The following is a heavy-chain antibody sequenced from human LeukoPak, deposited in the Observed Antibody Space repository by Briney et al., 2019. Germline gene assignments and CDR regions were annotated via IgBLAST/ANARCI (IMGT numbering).Heavy chain of an antibody. D-gene: IGHD2-15*01. CDR1: GFTVGSNY. J-gene: IGHJ5*02. V-gene: IGHV3-53*01. CDR2: IYSGGST. Sequence: PGGSLRLSCAASGFTVGSNYMSWVRQTPGKGLEWVSLIYSGGSTYYADSVKGRFTISRDNSKNTLYLQMNSPRAEDTAVYFCAKGYCSGGSCYFGWFDPWGQGTLVTVSS. CDR3: AKGYCSGGSCYFGWFDP.